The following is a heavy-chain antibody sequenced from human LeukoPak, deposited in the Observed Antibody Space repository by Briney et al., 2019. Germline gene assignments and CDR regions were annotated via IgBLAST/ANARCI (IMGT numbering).Heavy chain of an antibody. CDR1: GFTFSSYW. Sequence: GGSLRLSCAASGFTFSSYWMHWGRQAPGKGLVWVSRINSDGSSTSYADSVRGRFTISRDNAKNTLYLQMNSLRAEDTAVYYCARESGGSSGYRYYYYHYGMDVWGQGTTVTVSS. CDR2: INSDGSST. V-gene: IGHV3-74*01. J-gene: IGHJ6*02. CDR3: ARESGGSSGYRYYYYHYGMDV. D-gene: IGHD3-22*01.